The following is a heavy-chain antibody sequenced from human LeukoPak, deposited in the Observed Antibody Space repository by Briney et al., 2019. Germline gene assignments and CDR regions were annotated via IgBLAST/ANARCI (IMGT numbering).Heavy chain of an antibody. CDR2: IKSKTDGGTT. CDR3: TTIGGPDSSGYYPDY. J-gene: IGHJ4*02. V-gene: IGHV3-15*07. CDR1: GFTFSNAW. Sequence: GGSLRLSCAASGFTFSNAWMNWVRQAPGKGLEWVGRIKSKTDGGTTDYAAPVKGRFTISRDDSKNTLYLQMNSLKTEDTAVYYYTTIGGPDSSGYYPDYWGQGTLVTVSS. D-gene: IGHD3-22*01.